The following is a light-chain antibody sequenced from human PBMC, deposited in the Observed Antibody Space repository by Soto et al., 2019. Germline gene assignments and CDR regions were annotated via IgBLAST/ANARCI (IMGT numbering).Light chain of an antibody. J-gene: IGKJ1*01. CDR3: QQRSNWPGT. CDR2: DAS. Sequence: EILLTQSPSTLSLSPGERATLSCRASQSVSRYLAWYQQKPGQAPRLLIYDASNRATGIPARFSGSGSGTDFTLTISSLEPEDFELYYCQQRSNWPGTFGQGTKVDIK. V-gene: IGKV3-11*01. CDR1: QSVSRY.